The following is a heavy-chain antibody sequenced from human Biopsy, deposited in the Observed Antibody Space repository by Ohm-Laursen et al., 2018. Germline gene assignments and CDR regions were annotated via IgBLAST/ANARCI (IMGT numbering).Heavy chain of an antibody. Sequence: SDTLSLTCTVSGDSINSNSWSWIRQRPGKGLERIGRMYTSWSPNYNIYLERRVTMTVDTSKSQYSLTLSSETAADTAVYYCARGTGRYYVYGAFDIWGQGTVVTVSS. D-gene: IGHD1-26*01. J-gene: IGHJ3*02. CDR1: GDSINSNS. CDR3: ARGTGRYYVYGAFDI. CDR2: MYTSWSP. V-gene: IGHV4-4*07.